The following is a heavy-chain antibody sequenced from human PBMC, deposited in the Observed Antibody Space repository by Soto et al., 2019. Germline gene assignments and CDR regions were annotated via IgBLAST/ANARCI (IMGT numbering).Heavy chain of an antibody. J-gene: IGHJ6*02. CDR1: GFTFTSSA. Sequence: ASVKVSCKASGFTFTSSAVQWVRQARGQRLEWIGWIVVGSGNTNYAQKFQERVTITRDMSTSTAYMELSSLRSEDTAVYYCAAASIAARPRYYYYYGMDVWGQGTTVTSP. D-gene: IGHD6-6*01. V-gene: IGHV1-58*01. CDR2: IVVGSGNT. CDR3: AAASIAARPRYYYYYGMDV.